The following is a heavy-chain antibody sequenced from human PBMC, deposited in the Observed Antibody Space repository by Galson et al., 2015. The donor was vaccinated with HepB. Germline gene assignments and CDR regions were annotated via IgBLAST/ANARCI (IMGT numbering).Heavy chain of an antibody. D-gene: IGHD1-1*01. CDR2: TYYRSKWYN. V-gene: IGHV6-1*01. J-gene: IGHJ4*02. CDR3: ARGNDHFDY. CDR1: EDSVSSDSAA. Sequence: CAISEDSVSSDSAAYNWIRQSPSRGLEWLGRTYYRSKWYNDYAISVKSRITINPDTSKNQFSLQLNSVTPEDTAVYYCARGNDHFDYWGQGTLVTVSS.